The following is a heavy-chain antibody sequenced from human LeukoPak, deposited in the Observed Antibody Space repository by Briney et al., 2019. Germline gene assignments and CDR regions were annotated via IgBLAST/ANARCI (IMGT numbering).Heavy chain of an antibody. CDR1: GGSFSGYY. J-gene: IGHJ5*02. V-gene: IGHV4-34*01. CDR3: ARVFLGASTARTSYSWFDP. D-gene: IGHD5-18*01. Sequence: SETLPLTCAVYGGSFSGYYWSWIRQPPGKGLEWIGEINHSGSTSYNPSLKSRVTISVDTSKNQFSLKLSSVTAADTAVYYCARVFLGASTARTSYSWFDPWGQGTLVTVSS. CDR2: INHSGST.